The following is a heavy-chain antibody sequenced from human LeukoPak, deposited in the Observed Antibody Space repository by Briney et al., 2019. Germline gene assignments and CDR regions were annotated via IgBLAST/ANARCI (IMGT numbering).Heavy chain of an antibody. Sequence: SVKVSCKASGGTFCSYAISWVRQAPGQGLEWMGGIIPIFGTANYAQKLQGRVTITADESTSTAYMELSSLRSEDTAVYYCARDRVIRIAAVGNAFDIWGQGTMVTVSS. CDR2: IIPIFGTA. D-gene: IGHD6-13*01. V-gene: IGHV1-69*13. J-gene: IGHJ3*02. CDR3: ARDRVIRIAAVGNAFDI. CDR1: GGTFCSYA.